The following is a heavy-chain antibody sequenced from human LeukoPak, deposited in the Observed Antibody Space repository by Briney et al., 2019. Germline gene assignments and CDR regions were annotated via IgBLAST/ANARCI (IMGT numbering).Heavy chain of an antibody. Sequence: GRSLRLSCAASGFTFSHYGMHWVRQAPGKGPEWVAVISYDGTNKYYADSVKGRFTISRDNSKNTLYLQMNSLRAEDTAVYYCARDGLNGVGAAIRTYYFDYWGQGTLVTVSS. V-gene: IGHV3-30*03. CDR2: ISYDGTNK. CDR3: ARDGLNGVGAAIRTYYFDY. CDR1: GFTFSHYG. D-gene: IGHD2-15*01. J-gene: IGHJ4*02.